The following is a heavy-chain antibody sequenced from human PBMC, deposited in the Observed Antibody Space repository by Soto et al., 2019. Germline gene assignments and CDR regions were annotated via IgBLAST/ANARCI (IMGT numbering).Heavy chain of an antibody. V-gene: IGHV4-34*01. CDR2: VNHSGST. CDR3: ARKVVPAAILKVNYYYGMDV. J-gene: IGHJ6*02. CDR1: GGSFSGYY. D-gene: IGHD2-2*02. Sequence: QVQLQQWGAGLLKPSETLSLTCAVYGGSFSGYYWTWIRQPPGKGLAWFGEVNHSGSTNYNPSLKSRFTISVYTSMNQFSLKLSSVAAADTAAYYCARKVVPAAILKVNYYYGMDVWGQGTTVTVSS.